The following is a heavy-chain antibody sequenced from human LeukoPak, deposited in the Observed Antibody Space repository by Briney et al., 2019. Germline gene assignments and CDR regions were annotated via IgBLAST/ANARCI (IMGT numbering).Heavy chain of an antibody. CDR2: INHSGST. V-gene: IGHV4-34*01. CDR1: GGSFSGYY. D-gene: IGHD6-13*01. CDR3: ASRAAGAFDY. Sequence: SETLSLTCAVYGGSFSGYYWSWIRQPPGKGLEWIGEINHSGSTNYNPFLKSRVTISVDTSKNQFSLKLSSVTAADTAVYYCASRAAGAFDYWGQGTLVTVSS. J-gene: IGHJ4*02.